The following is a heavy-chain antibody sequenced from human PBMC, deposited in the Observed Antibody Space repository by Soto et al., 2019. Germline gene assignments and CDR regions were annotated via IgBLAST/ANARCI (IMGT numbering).Heavy chain of an antibody. CDR1: GGTFSSYA. D-gene: IGHD3-3*01. CDR3: ARGAVYDFWSGYPLDF. V-gene: IGHV1-69*13. J-gene: IGHJ6*02. Sequence: ASVKVSCKASGGTFSSYAISWVRQAPGQGLEWMGGIIPIFGTANYAQKFQGRVTITADESTSTAYMELSSLRSEDTAVYYCARGAVYDFWSGYPLDFWGQGTSVIVSS. CDR2: IIPIFGTA.